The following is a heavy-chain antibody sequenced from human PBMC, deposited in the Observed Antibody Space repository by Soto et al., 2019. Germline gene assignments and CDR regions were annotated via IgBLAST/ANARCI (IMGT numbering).Heavy chain of an antibody. J-gene: IGHJ6*02. Sequence: GGSLRLSCAASGFTFSSYGMHWVRQAPGKGLEWVAVIWYDGSNKYYADSVKGRFTISRDNSKNTLYLQMNSLRAEDTAVYYCARDSYYDILTGYWDYGMDVWGQGTTVTVSS. V-gene: IGHV3-33*01. CDR2: IWYDGSNK. CDR1: GFTFSSYG. CDR3: ARDSYYDILTGYWDYGMDV. D-gene: IGHD3-9*01.